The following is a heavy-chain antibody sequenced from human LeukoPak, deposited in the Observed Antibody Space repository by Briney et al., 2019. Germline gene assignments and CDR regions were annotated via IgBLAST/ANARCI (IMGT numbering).Heavy chain of an antibody. D-gene: IGHD1-14*01. Sequence: GGSLRLSCAASGFTFSSYSMSWVRQAPGEGLEWVANIKQDGSEKYYVDSVKGRFTISRDNAKNSLYLQMNSLRAEDTAVYYCARPPYRGWFDPWGQGTLVTVSS. CDR2: IKQDGSEK. CDR1: GFTFSSYS. CDR3: ARPPYRGWFDP. V-gene: IGHV3-7*01. J-gene: IGHJ5*02.